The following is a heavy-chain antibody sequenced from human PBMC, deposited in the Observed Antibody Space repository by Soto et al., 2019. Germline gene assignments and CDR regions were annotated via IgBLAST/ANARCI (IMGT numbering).Heavy chain of an antibody. J-gene: IGHJ4*02. CDR2: ISGSGGST. V-gene: IGHV3-23*01. CDR3: AKERYGSGGSCHYYFDY. CDR1: GFTFSSYA. D-gene: IGHD2-15*01. Sequence: EVQLLESGGGLVQPGGSLRLSCAASGFTFSSYAMSWVRQAPGKGLEWVSAISGSGGSTYYADSVQGRFTISRDNSKNTLYLQMNRLRAEDTAVYYCAKERYGSGGSCHYYFDYWGQGTLVTVSS.